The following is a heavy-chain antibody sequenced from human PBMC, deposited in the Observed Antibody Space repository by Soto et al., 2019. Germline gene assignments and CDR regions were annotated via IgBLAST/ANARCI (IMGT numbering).Heavy chain of an antibody. CDR3: AKDRGWVHGFYGMDV. D-gene: IGHD1-1*01. V-gene: IGHV3-23*01. J-gene: IGHJ6*02. CDR1: TFTFSDYA. CDR2: ISGSGGST. Sequence: EVQLLESGGGLVQRGGSLRLSCAASTFTFSDYAMNWVRQAPGKGLEWVSAISGSGGSTYYADSVKGRFTISRDNSKNTLYLQMSSLRAEDTAVYYCAKDRGWVHGFYGMDVWGQGTTVTVSS.